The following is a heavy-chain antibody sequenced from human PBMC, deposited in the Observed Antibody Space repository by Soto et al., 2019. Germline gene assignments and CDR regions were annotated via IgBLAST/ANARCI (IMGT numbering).Heavy chain of an antibody. D-gene: IGHD3-22*01. V-gene: IGHV1-69*02. CDR2: IIPILGIE. Sequence: QVQLVQSGAEVKKPGSSVKVSCKASGGTFSSYTISWVRQAPGQGLEWMGRIIPILGIENYAQKFQGRVTITAEKSTSTAYMEMSSLGSEDTAVYYCARLSLDSSGYYYSWGQGTLVTVSS. J-gene: IGHJ4*02. CDR1: GGTFSSYT. CDR3: ARLSLDSSGYYYS.